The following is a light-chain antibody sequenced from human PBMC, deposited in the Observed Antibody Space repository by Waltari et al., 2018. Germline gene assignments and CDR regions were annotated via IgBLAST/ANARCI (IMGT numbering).Light chain of an antibody. CDR2: YDT. V-gene: IGLV3-21*01. J-gene: IGLJ3*02. CDR1: NLERKS. CDR3: QVCESDSDHPV. Sequence: SYVLTQPPSVSVAPGNTATIACGGNNLERKSVHWYQQKPGQTPVAVIYYDTERPSGFSERFPGSNSGNTATLTISRVEAGDESDYYCQVCESDSDHPVFGGGTKLTVL.